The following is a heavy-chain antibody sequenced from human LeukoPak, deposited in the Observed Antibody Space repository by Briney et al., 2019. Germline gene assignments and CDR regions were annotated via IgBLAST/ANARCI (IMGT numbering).Heavy chain of an antibody. Sequence: ASVKVSCKASGGTFSSYAISWVRQAPGQGLEWMGGIIPIFGTANYAQKFQGRVTITADKSTSTAYMELSSLRSEDTAVYYCARDYRESITMVRGVINWWFVPWGQGTLVTVSS. CDR1: GGTFSSYA. CDR3: ARDYRESITMVRGVINWWFVP. J-gene: IGHJ5*02. CDR2: IIPIFGTA. D-gene: IGHD3-10*01. V-gene: IGHV1-69*06.